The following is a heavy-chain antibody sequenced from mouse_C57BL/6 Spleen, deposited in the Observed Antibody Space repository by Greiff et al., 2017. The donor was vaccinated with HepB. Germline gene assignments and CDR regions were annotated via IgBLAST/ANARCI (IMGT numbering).Heavy chain of an antibody. D-gene: IGHD2-4*01. CDR1: GYTFTSYG. Sequence: VKLVESGAELARPGASVKLSCKASGYTFTSYGISWVKQRTGQGLEWIGEIYPRSGNTYYNEKFKGKATLTADKSSSTAYMELRSLTSEDSAVYFCNYDYDYYFDYWGQGTTLTVSS. CDR3: NYDYDYYFDY. CDR2: IYPRSGNT. V-gene: IGHV1-81*01. J-gene: IGHJ2*01.